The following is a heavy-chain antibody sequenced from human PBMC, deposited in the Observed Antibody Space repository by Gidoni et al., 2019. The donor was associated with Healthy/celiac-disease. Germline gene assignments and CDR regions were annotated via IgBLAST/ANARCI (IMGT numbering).Heavy chain of an antibody. D-gene: IGHD4-4*01. CDR2: IRYDGSNK. CDR3: ANEATVTTYAFDI. V-gene: IGHV3-30*02. J-gene: IGHJ3*02. CDR1: GFTFSSYG. Sequence: QVQLVESGGGVVQPGGSLSISCAASGFTFSSYGMHWVRQAPGKGLEWVAFIRYDGSNKYYADSVKGRFTISRDNSKNTLYLQMNSLRAEDTAVYYCANEATVTTYAFDIWGQGTMVTVSS.